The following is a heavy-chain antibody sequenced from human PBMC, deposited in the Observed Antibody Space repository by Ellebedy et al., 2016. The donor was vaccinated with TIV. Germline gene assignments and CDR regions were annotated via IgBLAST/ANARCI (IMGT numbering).Heavy chain of an antibody. D-gene: IGHD3-22*01. Sequence: PGGSLRLSCATSGFIFSDYAIRWVRQPPGQGLAWVSTISGRGESTFAADSVKGRFTISRDFSKRTVYLQMNSLRVEDTAVYFCATRGHSIGWFADWGQGTLVTVSS. CDR3: ATRGHSIGWFAD. CDR2: ISGRGEST. CDR1: GFIFSDYA. J-gene: IGHJ5*02. V-gene: IGHV3-23*01.